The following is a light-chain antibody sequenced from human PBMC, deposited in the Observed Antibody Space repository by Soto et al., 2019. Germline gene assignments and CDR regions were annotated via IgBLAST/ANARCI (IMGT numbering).Light chain of an antibody. CDR2: AAS. J-gene: IGKJ1*01. V-gene: IGKV1-39*01. CDR1: QGISSY. Sequence: SPAVVSATKGDRVTITCRASQGISSYLAWYQQKPGKAPKLLIYAASSLQSGVPSRFSGSGSGTDFTLTITSLQPEDFATYCCQQSDLMPRTFGEGTIVDIK. CDR3: QQSDLMPRT.